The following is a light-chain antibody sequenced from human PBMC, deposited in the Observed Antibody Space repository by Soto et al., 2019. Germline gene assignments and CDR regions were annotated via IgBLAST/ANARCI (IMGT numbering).Light chain of an antibody. CDR2: GAS. CDR3: QQLNSFPIP. V-gene: IGKV1-9*01. J-gene: IGKJ3*01. CDR1: QGIDNF. Sequence: IQLTQSPSSLSASVGDRVTISCRASQGIDNFLAWYQQKPGKAPKLLIYGASTLPSGVPSRFSGSGSGTDFTLTISSLQPEDFATYYCQQLNSFPIPFGPGTKVDIK.